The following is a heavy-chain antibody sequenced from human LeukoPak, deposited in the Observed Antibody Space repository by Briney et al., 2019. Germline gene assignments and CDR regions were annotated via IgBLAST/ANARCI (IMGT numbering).Heavy chain of an antibody. CDR3: ASIHRAYSSGCY. J-gene: IGHJ4*02. Sequence: ASVKVSCKASGGTFSSYALSWVRQAPGQGLEWMGGIIPIFGTPNYAQKFQGRVTITADKSTNTAYMELSSLTSEDTAVYYCASIHRAYSSGCYWGQGTLVTVSS. D-gene: IGHD6-19*01. V-gene: IGHV1-69*06. CDR1: GGTFSSYA. CDR2: IIPIFGTP.